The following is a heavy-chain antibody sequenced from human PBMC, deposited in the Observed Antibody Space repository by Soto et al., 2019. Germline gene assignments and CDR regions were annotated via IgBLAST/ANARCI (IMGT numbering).Heavy chain of an antibody. J-gene: IGHJ3*02. V-gene: IGHV3-23*01. CDR1: GFTFGSYA. Sequence: GGSLRLSCVTSGFTFGSYAMSWVRQAPGKGLEWVSAISASGRDTYYADSVKGRFTISRDNSRNTLYLQMNSLRAEDTAIYYCAKADDYGDSDRAFDIWGRGTMVTVSS. D-gene: IGHD4-17*01. CDR3: AKADDYGDSDRAFDI. CDR2: ISASGRDT.